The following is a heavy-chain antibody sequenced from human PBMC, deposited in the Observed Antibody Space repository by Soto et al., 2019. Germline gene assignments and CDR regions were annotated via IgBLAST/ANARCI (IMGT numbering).Heavy chain of an antibody. J-gene: IGHJ6*02. CDR1: GYTLTELS. Sequence: GASVKVSCKVSGYTLTELSMHWVLQAPGKGLEWMGGFDPEDGETIYAQKFQGRVTMTEDTSTDTAYMELSSLRSEDTAVYYCATSHSGLWFGVYGMDVWGQGTTVTVSS. CDR2: FDPEDGET. V-gene: IGHV1-24*01. CDR3: ATSHSGLWFGVYGMDV. D-gene: IGHD3-10*01.